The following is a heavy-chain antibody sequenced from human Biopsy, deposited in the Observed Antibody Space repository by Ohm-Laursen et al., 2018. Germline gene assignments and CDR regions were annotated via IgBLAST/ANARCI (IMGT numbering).Heavy chain of an antibody. J-gene: IGHJ4*02. D-gene: IGHD2-15*01. CDR1: GFTFNNYG. CDR2: IFYDGSNT. Sequence: SLRLSCAASGFTFNNYGMQWVRQAPGKGLEWVAFIFYDGSNTYYADSVKGRFTISRDNSRDTLYLQMNSLRAEDTAVYYCARAYPPPGRRLVVVAGDFDCWGQGTRVTVS. V-gene: IGHV3-33*08. CDR3: ARAYPPPGRRLVVVAGDFDC.